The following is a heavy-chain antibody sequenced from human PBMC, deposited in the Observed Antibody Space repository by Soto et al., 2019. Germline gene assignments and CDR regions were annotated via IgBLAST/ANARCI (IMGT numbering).Heavy chain of an antibody. J-gene: IGHJ4*02. Sequence: TLSLTCAVSGASISSVGYSWSWIRQPPGKGLEWIGYIHQTGITYYHPSLKSRVTISLDRANNQCSLNLSSVTAADTAVYFCARDRKESNYFEAWGQGTLVTVSS. V-gene: IGHV4-30-2*01. CDR2: IHQTGIT. CDR3: ARDRKESNYFEA. CDR1: GASISSVGYS.